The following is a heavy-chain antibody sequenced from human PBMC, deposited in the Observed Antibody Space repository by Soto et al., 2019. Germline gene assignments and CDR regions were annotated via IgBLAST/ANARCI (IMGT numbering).Heavy chain of an antibody. D-gene: IGHD2-15*01. V-gene: IGHV2-5*01. CDR3: AHPNGSGGSCSVNDAFDI. CDR1: GFSLSTSGVG. Sequence: QITLKESGPTLVKPTQTLTLTCTFSGFSLSTSGVGVGWIRQPPGKALEWLALIYWNDDKRYSPSLKSRLTITKDTSKNQVVLTMTNMDPVDTATYYCAHPNGSGGSCSVNDAFDIWGQGTMVTVSS. CDR2: IYWNDDK. J-gene: IGHJ3*02.